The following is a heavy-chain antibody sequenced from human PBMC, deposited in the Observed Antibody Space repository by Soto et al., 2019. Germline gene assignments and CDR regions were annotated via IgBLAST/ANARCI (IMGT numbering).Heavy chain of an antibody. D-gene: IGHD3-10*01. Sequence: ASVKVSCEASGYTFTGYYMHWVRQAPGRGLEWMGWINPNSGGTNYAQKFLGRVTMTRDTSISTAYMELSRLRSDDTAVYYCARPRGGGGGFGGPFHLLSAYGSKGTLFTVPS. CDR1: GYTFTGYY. CDR3: ARPRGGGGGFGGPFHLLSAY. V-gene: IGHV1-2*02. J-gene: IGHJ4*02. CDR2: INPNSGGT.